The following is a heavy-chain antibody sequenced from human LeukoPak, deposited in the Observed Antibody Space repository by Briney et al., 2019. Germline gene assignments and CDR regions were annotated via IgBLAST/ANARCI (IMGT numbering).Heavy chain of an antibody. D-gene: IGHD6-25*01. Sequence: SQTLSLTCSVSGGAITSGDYSWSWVRQAPGKGLEWIGCIYYSGTTHYSPSLMSRAAISLDTSKNHFSLKLTSVTAADTAVYCCARVSGRYYYGLDVWGQGTTATVSS. CDR3: ARVSGRYYYGLDV. J-gene: IGHJ6*02. CDR1: GGAITSGDYS. V-gene: IGHV4-30-4*01. CDR2: IYYSGTT.